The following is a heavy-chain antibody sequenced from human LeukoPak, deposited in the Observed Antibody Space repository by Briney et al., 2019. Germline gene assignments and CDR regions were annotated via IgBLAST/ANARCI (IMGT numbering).Heavy chain of an antibody. CDR3: AREGGTWIQHYGPLSYYYMDV. J-gene: IGHJ6*03. V-gene: IGHV1-18*01. D-gene: IGHD5-18*01. CDR2: ISAYNGDT. Sequence: GSVKVSCKAPDYTFTNYGINCVRQAPGQGLEWMGWISAYNGDTNYAQKFQGRVTMTTDTSTSTAYMELRSLRSDDTAVYYCAREGGTWIQHYGPLSYYYMDVWGKGTTVTVSS. CDR1: DYTFTNYG.